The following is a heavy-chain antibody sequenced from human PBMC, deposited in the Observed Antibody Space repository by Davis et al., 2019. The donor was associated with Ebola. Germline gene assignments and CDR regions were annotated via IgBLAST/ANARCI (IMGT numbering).Heavy chain of an antibody. Sequence: GESLKISCAASGFTFSSYSMNWVRQAPGKGLEWVAVISYDGSNKYYADSVKGRFTISRDNSKNTLYLQMNSLRAEDTAVYYCARGTAMGYWGQGTLVTVSS. V-gene: IGHV3-30*03. D-gene: IGHD5-18*01. CDR2: ISYDGSNK. CDR1: GFTFSSYS. CDR3: ARGTAMGY. J-gene: IGHJ4*02.